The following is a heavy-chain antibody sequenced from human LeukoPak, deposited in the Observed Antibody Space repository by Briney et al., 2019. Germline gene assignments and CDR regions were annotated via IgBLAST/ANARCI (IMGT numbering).Heavy chain of an antibody. CDR1: GFTFSSYA. CDR2: ISYDGSNK. D-gene: IGHD3-9*01. V-gene: IGHV3-30*04. Sequence: GGSLRLSCAASGFTFSSYAMRWVRQAPGKGLEWVAVISYDGSNKYYADSVKCRFTISRDNSKNTLYLQMNSLRAEDAAVYYCARDEPRYYDILTGYYGLCDYWGQGTLVTVSS. J-gene: IGHJ4*02. CDR3: ARDEPRYYDILTGYYGLCDY.